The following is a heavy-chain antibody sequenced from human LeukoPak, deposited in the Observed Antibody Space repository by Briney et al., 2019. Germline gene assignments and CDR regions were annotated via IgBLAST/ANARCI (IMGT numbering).Heavy chain of an antibody. J-gene: IGHJ6*04. Sequence: GWSLRLSCAASGFTFSSYGMHGGRQAPGKGLEWVAVISYDGSNKYYAASVKGRFTISRDNSKNTLYLQMNSLRAEDTAVYYCAKEVVVVPAAMDYYYYYYGMDVWGKGTTVTVSS. CDR3: AKEVVVVPAAMDYYYYYYGMDV. D-gene: IGHD2-2*01. V-gene: IGHV3-30*18. CDR1: GFTFSSYG. CDR2: ISYDGSNK.